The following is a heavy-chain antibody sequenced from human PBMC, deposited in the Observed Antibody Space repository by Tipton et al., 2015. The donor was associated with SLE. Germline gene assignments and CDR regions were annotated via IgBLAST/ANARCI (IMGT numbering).Heavy chain of an antibody. J-gene: IGHJ1*01. CDR1: EFSFSTYT. Sequence: SLRLSCTASEFSFSTYTMIWVLQAPGMGLEWLSSIDSNGNHIYYADSVKGRFTISRDNAKNSLYLQLNSLRAEDTAVYYCAGEPRSLAYWGQGTLVTVSS. CDR3: AGEPRSLAY. CDR2: IDSNGNHI. V-gene: IGHV3-21*01.